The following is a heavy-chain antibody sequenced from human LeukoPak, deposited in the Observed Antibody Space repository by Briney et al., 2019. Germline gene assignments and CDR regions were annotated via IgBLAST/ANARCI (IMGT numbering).Heavy chain of an antibody. V-gene: IGHV3-23*01. J-gene: IGHJ6*03. CDR3: ARITGTTSSLYYYYYMDV. CDR1: GFTFSSYG. CDR2: ISGSGGST. D-gene: IGHD1-7*01. Sequence: GGSLRLSCAASGFTFSSYGMSWVRQAPGKGLEWVSAISGSGGSTYYADSVKGRFTISRDNSKNTLYLQMNSLRAEDTAVYYCARITGTTSSLYYYYYMDVWGKGTTVTVSS.